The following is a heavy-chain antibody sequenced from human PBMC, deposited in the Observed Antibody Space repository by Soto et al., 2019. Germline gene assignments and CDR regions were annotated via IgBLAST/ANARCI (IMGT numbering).Heavy chain of an antibody. V-gene: IGHV3-74*01. Sequence: EVQLVESGGGLVQPGGSLRLSCAASGFTFSNYWMYWVRQAPGKGLVWVSRINSDGSSTSYADCVKGRFTISRDNAKNTLYVQMNSLRVEHTAVYYCTREVPVTNFDYWGQGTLVTVSS. CDR3: TREVPVTNFDY. J-gene: IGHJ4*02. CDR2: INSDGSST. CDR1: GFTFSNYW. D-gene: IGHD2-2*01.